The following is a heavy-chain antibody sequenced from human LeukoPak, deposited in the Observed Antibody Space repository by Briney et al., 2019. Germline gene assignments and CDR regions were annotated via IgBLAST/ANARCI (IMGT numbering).Heavy chain of an antibody. Sequence: PSETLSLTCTVSGGSISSYYWSWIRQPPGKGLEWIGYIYYSGGSNYNPSLKSRVTISVDTSKNQFSLKLSSVTAADTAVYYCARDRAVEMATIQEGFDIWGQGTMVTVSS. CDR2: IYYSGGS. J-gene: IGHJ3*02. CDR3: ARDRAVEMATIQEGFDI. CDR1: GGSISSYY. D-gene: IGHD5-24*01. V-gene: IGHV4-59*01.